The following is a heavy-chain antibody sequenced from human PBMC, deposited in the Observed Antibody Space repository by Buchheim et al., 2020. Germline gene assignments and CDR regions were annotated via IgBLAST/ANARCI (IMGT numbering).Heavy chain of an antibody. CDR1: GGSFSGYY. J-gene: IGHJ6*02. CDR2: INHSGST. CDR3: ARGYRFGYNYYYYGMDV. V-gene: IGHV4-34*01. D-gene: IGHD5-18*01. Sequence: QVQLQQWGAGLLKPSETLSLTCAVYGGSFSGYYWSWIRQPPGKGLEWIGEINHSGSTNYNPPLKSRVTISVDTSKNQFYLKLSSVTAADTAVYYCARGYRFGYNYYYYGMDVWGQGTT.